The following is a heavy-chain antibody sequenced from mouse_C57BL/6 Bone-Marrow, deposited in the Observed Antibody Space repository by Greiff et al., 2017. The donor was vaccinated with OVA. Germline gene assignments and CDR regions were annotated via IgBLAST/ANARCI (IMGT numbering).Heavy chain of an antibody. D-gene: IGHD2-2*01. J-gene: IGHJ4*01. CDR1: GFTFSDYY. CDR3: ARRPIYYGYDRDYYAMDY. CDR2: ISNGGGST. Sequence: DVKLVESGGGLVQPGGSLKLSCAASGFTFSDYYMYWVRQTPEKRLEWVAYISNGGGSTYYPDTVKGRFTISRDNAKNTLYLQMSRLKSEDTAMYYCARRPIYYGYDRDYYAMDYWGQGTSVTVSS. V-gene: IGHV5-12*01.